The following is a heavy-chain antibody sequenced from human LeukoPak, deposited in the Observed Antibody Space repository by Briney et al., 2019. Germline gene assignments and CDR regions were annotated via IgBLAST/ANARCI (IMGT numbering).Heavy chain of an antibody. CDR1: GFTVSSSY. J-gene: IGHJ4*02. Sequence: GGSLRLSCAASGFTVSSSYMSWVRQAPGKGLEWVANIKQDGSEKFYVDSVKGRFAISRDNAKNSLYLQMNSLRAEDTAVYYCARDGSSWYWDYWGQGTLVTVSS. D-gene: IGHD6-13*01. V-gene: IGHV3-7*03. CDR3: ARDGSSWYWDY. CDR2: IKQDGSEK.